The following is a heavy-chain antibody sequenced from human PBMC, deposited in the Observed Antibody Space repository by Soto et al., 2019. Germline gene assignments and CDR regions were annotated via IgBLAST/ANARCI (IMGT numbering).Heavy chain of an antibody. CDR3: ARDGSYGYWRGYDY. D-gene: IGHD5-18*01. V-gene: IGHV1-69*13. J-gene: IGHJ4*02. CDR2: IIPIFGTA. CDR1: GGPFSSYA. Sequence: SVKVSCKASGGPFSSYAISWVRQAPGQGLEWMGGIIPIFGTANYAQKFQGRVTITADESTSTAYIELSSLRSEDTAVYYCARDGSYGYWRGYDYWGQGTLVPVSS.